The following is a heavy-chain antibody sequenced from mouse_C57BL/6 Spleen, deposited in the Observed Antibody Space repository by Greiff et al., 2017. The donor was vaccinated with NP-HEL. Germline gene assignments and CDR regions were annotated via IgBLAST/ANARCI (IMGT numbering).Heavy chain of an antibody. D-gene: IGHD1-1*01. Sequence: QVQLKQPGAELVRPGSSVKLSCKASGYTFTSYWMHWVKQRPIQGLEWIGNIDPSDSETHYNQKFKDKATLTVDKSSSTAYMQLSSLTSEDSAVYYCAREWDYYGSSYVRSWAYWGQGTLVTVSA. V-gene: IGHV1-52*01. J-gene: IGHJ3*01. CDR3: AREWDYYGSSYVRSWAY. CDR1: GYTFTSYW. CDR2: IDPSDSET.